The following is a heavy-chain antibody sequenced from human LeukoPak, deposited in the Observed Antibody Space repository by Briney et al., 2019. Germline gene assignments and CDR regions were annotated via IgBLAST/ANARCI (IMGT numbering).Heavy chain of an antibody. V-gene: IGHV6-1*01. CDR1: GDSVSSNSVT. J-gene: IGHJ5*02. CDR2: TYYRSTWYN. Sequence: SQTLSLTCAVSGDSVSSNSVTWNWIRQSPSRGLEWLGRTYYRSTWYNDYAVSVRGRITVNPDTSKNQFSLHLNSVTPEGTAVYYCARRLTQYDCFDPWGQGILVTVSS. D-gene: IGHD2-2*01. CDR3: ARRLTQYDCFDP.